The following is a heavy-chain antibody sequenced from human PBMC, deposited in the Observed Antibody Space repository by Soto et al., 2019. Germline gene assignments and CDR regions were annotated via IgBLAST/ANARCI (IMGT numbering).Heavy chain of an antibody. V-gene: IGHV3-23*01. CDR1: GFTFSSYA. J-gene: IGHJ4*02. Sequence: GGSLRLSCAASGFTFSSYAMSWVRQAPGKGLEWVSAISGSGGSTYYADSVKGRFTISRDNSKNTLYLQMNSLRAEDTAVYYCAKDFPGGYCSSTSCRSGVYWGQGTLVTVSS. CDR3: AKDFPGGYCSSTSCRSGVY. CDR2: ISGSGGST. D-gene: IGHD2-2*01.